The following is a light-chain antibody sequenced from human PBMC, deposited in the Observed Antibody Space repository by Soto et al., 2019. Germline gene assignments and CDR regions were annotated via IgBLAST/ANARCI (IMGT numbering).Light chain of an antibody. J-gene: IGKJ1*01. CDR2: DSS. Sequence: EIVLTQSPATLSLSPGERATLSCRASQSVIHYLAWYQQKPGQAPRLLIYDSSNRATGIPARFSGSGSGTDFTLTISSLEPEDFAVYYCQQRSNWPPWTFGQGTKVDIK. CDR1: QSVIHY. CDR3: QQRSNWPPWT. V-gene: IGKV3-11*01.